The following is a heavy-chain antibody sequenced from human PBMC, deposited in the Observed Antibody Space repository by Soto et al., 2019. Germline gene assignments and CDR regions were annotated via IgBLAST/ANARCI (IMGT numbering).Heavy chain of an antibody. D-gene: IGHD3-3*01. J-gene: IGHJ6*02. V-gene: IGHV3-30*18. CDR3: AKVGPIRFLEWLGMDV. CDR2: ISYDGSNK. CDR1: GFTFSSYG. Sequence: QVQLVESGGGVVQPGRSLRLSCAASGFTFSSYGMHWVRQAPGKGLEWVAVISYDGSNKYYEDSVKGRFTISRDNSKNTLYLQMNSLRAEDTAVYYCAKVGPIRFLEWLGMDVWGQGTTVTVSS.